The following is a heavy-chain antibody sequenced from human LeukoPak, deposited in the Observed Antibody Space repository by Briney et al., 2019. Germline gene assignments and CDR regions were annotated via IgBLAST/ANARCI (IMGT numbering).Heavy chain of an antibody. CDR2: MNPNSGNT. J-gene: IGHJ4*02. CDR3: ARGGRYSSSWYITNWYFDY. Sequence: ASVKVSCKASGYTFTSYDINWVRQATGQGLEWMGWMNPNSGNTGYAQKFQGRVTMTRDTSISTAYMELSSLRSEDTAVYYCARGGRYSSSWYITNWYFDYWGQGTLVTVSS. D-gene: IGHD6-13*01. V-gene: IGHV1-8*01. CDR1: GYTFTSYD.